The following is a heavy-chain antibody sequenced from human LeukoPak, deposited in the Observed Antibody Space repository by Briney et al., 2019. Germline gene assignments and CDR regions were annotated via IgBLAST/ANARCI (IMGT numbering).Heavy chain of an antibody. Sequence: GASVKVSCKASGYTFTSYDINWVRQATGQGLEWMGWMNPNSGNTGYAQKFQGRVTMTRNTSISTAYMELSSLRSEDTAVYYCARDRNDILTGYYMSMWYFDYWGQGTLVTVSS. CDR1: GYTFTSYD. J-gene: IGHJ4*02. CDR2: MNPNSGNT. D-gene: IGHD3-9*01. V-gene: IGHV1-8*01. CDR3: ARDRNDILTGYYMSMWYFDY.